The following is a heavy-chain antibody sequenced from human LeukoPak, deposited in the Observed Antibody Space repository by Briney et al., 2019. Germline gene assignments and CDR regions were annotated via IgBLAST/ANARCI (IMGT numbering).Heavy chain of an antibody. CDR2: IYYSGST. CDR1: GGSISSSSYY. V-gene: IGHV4-39*02. CDR3: ARDRISSSSGGGYYYYYMDV. D-gene: IGHD6-6*01. Sequence: SETLSLTCTVSGGSISSSSYYWGWIRQPPGKGLEWIGSIYYSGSTYYNPSLKSRVTISVDTSKNQFSLKLSSVTAADTAVYYCARDRISSSSGGGYYYYYMDVWGKGTTVTVSS. J-gene: IGHJ6*03.